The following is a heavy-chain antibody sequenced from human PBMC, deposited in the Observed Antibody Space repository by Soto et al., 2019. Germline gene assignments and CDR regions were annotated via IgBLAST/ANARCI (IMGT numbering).Heavy chain of an antibody. Sequence: QVQLVESGGGVVQPGRSLRLSCAASGFTFSSYGMHWVRQAPGKGLEWVAVISYDGSNKYYADSVKGRFTISRDNSKNTLYLQMNSIRAEETAVYYCAKDRMTMRVVAPFDYWGQGTLVTVSS. CDR3: AKDRMTMRVVAPFDY. CDR2: ISYDGSNK. CDR1: GFTFSSYG. D-gene: IGHD3-22*01. J-gene: IGHJ4*02. V-gene: IGHV3-30*18.